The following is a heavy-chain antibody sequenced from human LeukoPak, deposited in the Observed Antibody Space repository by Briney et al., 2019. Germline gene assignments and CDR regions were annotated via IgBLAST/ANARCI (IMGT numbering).Heavy chain of an antibody. J-gene: IGHJ6*03. CDR1: GGSINSGGYY. D-gene: IGHD3-22*01. CDR2: IYTSGGT. V-gene: IGHV4-61*02. Sequence: TSETLSLTCTVSGGSINSGGYYWSWVRQPAGKGLEWIGRIYTSGGTNYHPSLRSRVIMSLDTSKNQFSLHLHSVTAADTAVYYCARSARDSSGYYSTYYYYYMDVWGKGTTVTISS. CDR3: ARSARDSSGYYSTYYYYYMDV.